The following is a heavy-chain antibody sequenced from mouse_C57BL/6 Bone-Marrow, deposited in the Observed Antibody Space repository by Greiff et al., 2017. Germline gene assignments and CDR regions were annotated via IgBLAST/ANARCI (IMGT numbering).Heavy chain of an antibody. Sequence: QVQLQQSGAELMKPGASVKLSCKATGYTFTGYWIEWVKQRPGHGLEWIGEILPGSGSTNYNEKFKGKATFTADTSSNTAYMQLSSLTTEDSAIYYCARSEDAYYSNSYYFDYWGQGTSRTVAS. D-gene: IGHD2-5*01. CDR1: GYTFTGYW. J-gene: IGHJ2*03. CDR3: ARSEDAYYSNSYYFDY. V-gene: IGHV1-9*01. CDR2: ILPGSGST.